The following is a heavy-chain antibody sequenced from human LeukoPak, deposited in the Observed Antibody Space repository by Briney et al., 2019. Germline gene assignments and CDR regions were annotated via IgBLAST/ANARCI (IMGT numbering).Heavy chain of an antibody. CDR3: AKHIVVVPAASHDAFDI. J-gene: IGHJ3*02. Sequence: GGSLRLSCAASGFTFSSYGMHWVRQALGKGLEWVSAISGSGGSTYYADSVKGRFTISRDNSKNTLYLQMNSLRAEDTAVYYCAKHIVVVPAASHDAFDIWGQGTMVTVSS. V-gene: IGHV3-23*01. CDR2: ISGSGGST. D-gene: IGHD2-2*01. CDR1: GFTFSSYG.